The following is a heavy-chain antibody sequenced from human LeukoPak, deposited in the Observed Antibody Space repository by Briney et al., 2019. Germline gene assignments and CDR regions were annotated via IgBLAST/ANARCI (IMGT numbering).Heavy chain of an antibody. J-gene: IGHJ6*03. CDR1: GFTFSSCG. D-gene: IGHD3-10*01. Sequence: GGSLRLSCAASGFTFSSCGFHWVRQAPGKGLEWVAFIRYDGGNKYYADSVKGRFTISRDNSKNTLYLQMNSLRAEDTAVYCAKVPKLPSISMIRGVRVPYYMDVWGKGTTVTISS. V-gene: IGHV3-30*02. CDR2: IRYDGGNK. CDR3: AKVPKLPSISMIRGVRVPYYMDV.